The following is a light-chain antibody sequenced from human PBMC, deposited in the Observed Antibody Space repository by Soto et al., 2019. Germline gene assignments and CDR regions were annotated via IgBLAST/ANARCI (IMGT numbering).Light chain of an antibody. CDR1: QSISSW. CDR3: QQYNSYSWT. CDR2: DAS. V-gene: IGKV1-5*01. J-gene: IGKJ1*01. Sequence: DIQMTQSPSSLSASLGDRFTITCRASQSISSWLAWYQQKPGKAPKLLIYDASSLESGVPSRFSGSGSGTEFTLTISSLQPDDFATYYCQQYNSYSWTFGQGTKVDI.